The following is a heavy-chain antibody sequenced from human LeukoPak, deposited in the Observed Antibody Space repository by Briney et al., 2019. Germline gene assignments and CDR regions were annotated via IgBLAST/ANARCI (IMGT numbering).Heavy chain of an antibody. D-gene: IGHD2-2*02. V-gene: IGHV4-39*01. CDR2: ISYSGNT. CDR3: ARKVCTSANCDRGYFAY. CDR1: GXSIISSDYS. J-gene: IGHJ4*02. Sequence: ASETLSLTCTVSGXSIISSDYSWDWIRQPPGKGLEWIGTISYSGNTYYNPSLNSRVTMSADTSKNQFSLKLSSVTAADTAMYYSARKVCTSANCDRGYFAYWGQGTLVTVSS.